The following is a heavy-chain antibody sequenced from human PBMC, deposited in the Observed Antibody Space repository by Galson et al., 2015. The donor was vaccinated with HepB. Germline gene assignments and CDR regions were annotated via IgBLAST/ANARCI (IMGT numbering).Heavy chain of an antibody. J-gene: IGHJ4*02. Sequence: SLRLSCAASGFILSSYTMNWVRQAPGKGLEWVSSISSSMNYIFYADSVKGRFTISRDNSKNTLYLQMNSLRAEDTAVYYCAGGRGGQYYFDYWGQGTLVTVSS. CDR2: ISSSMNYI. CDR3: AGGRGGQYYFDY. V-gene: IGHV3-21*01. CDR1: GFILSSYT. D-gene: IGHD3-10*01.